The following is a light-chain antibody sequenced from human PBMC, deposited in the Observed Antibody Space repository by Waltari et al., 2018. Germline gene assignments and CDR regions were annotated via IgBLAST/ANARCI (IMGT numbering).Light chain of an antibody. Sequence: DIQMTQSPSSLSASVGARVTVTCRPSQSVTSSVNWSQQKPGRAPKLLISNASTLQSGVPSRFSGSGSGTDFTLTIASLQPEDFATYSCQQTFTIPWTFGPGTKVEIK. V-gene: IGKV1-39*01. J-gene: IGKJ1*01. CDR2: NAS. CDR1: QSVTSS. CDR3: QQTFTIPWT.